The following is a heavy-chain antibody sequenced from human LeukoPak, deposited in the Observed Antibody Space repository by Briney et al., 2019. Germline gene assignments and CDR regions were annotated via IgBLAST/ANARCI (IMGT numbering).Heavy chain of an antibody. CDR2: INPNSGGT. Sequence: ASVKVSCKASGYTFTGYYMHWVRQAPGQGLEWMGWINPNSGGTNYAQKFQGRVTMTRDTSISTAYMELSRLRSDDTAVYYCARDPPTDPRDSSSWSGYYYYGMDVWGQGTTVTVSS. CDR1: GYTFTGYY. V-gene: IGHV1-2*02. CDR3: ARDPPTDPRDSSSWSGYYYYGMDV. J-gene: IGHJ6*02. D-gene: IGHD6-13*01.